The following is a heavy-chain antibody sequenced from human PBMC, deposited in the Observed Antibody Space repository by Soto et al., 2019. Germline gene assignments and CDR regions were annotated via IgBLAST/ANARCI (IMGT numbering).Heavy chain of an antibody. CDR1: GGTFSSYA. Sequence: QVQLVQSGAEVKKPGSSVKVSCKASGGTFSSYAISWVRQAPGQGLEWMGGIIPIFGTANYAQKFQGRVTITEDESTSTAYMELSSLRSEDTAVYYCARTDYDILTGYYGTQYYFDYWGQGTLVTVSS. CDR3: ARTDYDILTGYYGTQYYFDY. V-gene: IGHV1-69*01. J-gene: IGHJ4*02. CDR2: IIPIFGTA. D-gene: IGHD3-9*01.